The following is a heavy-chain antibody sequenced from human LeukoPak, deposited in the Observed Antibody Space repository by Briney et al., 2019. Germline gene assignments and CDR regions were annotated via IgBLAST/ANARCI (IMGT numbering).Heavy chain of an antibody. Sequence: ASVKVSCKASGYTFTSYAMHWVRQAPGQRLEWMGWINAGNGNTKYSQKFQGRVTITRDTSASTAYMELSSLRSEGTAVYYCARETRGSPTYYYYDMDVWGQGTTVTVSS. CDR2: INAGNGNT. J-gene: IGHJ6*02. D-gene: IGHD1-26*01. V-gene: IGHV1-3*01. CDR3: ARETRGSPTYYYYDMDV. CDR1: GYTFTSYA.